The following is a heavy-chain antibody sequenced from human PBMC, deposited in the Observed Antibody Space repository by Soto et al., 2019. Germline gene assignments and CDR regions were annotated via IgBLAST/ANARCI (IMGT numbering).Heavy chain of an antibody. CDR2: MNPNSGNT. V-gene: IGHV1-8*01. CDR1: GYTFTSYD. D-gene: IGHD3-9*01. J-gene: IGHJ5*02. CDR3: ARDESVLRYFDWTTPSGNWFDP. Sequence: ASVKVSCKASGYTFTSYDINWVRQATGQGLEWMGWMNPNSGNTGYAQKFQGRVTMTRNTSISTAYMELSSLRSEDTAVYYCARDESVLRYFDWTTPSGNWFDPWGQG.